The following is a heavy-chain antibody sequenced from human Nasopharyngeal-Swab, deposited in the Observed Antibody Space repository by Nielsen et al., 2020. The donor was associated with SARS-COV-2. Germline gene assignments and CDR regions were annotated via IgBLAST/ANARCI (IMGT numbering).Heavy chain of an antibody. J-gene: IGHJ5*02. CDR2: IYYSGST. CDR3: ARARVVVPAANNWFDP. Sequence: LRLSCTVSGGSISSGGYYWSWFRQHPGKGLEWIGYIYYSGSTYYNPSLKSRVTISVDTSKNQFSLKLSSVTAADTAVYYCARARVVVPAANNWFDPWGQGTLVTVSS. CDR1: GGSISSGGYY. D-gene: IGHD2-2*01. V-gene: IGHV4-31*03.